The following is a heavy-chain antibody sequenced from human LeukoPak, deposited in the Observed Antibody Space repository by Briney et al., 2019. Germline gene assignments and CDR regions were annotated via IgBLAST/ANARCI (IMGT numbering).Heavy chain of an antibody. D-gene: IGHD2-2*01. J-gene: IGHJ5*02. V-gene: IGHV3-74*01. CDR1: GFTVSSNY. Sequence: GGSLRLSCAASGFTVSSNYMSWVRQAPGKGLVWVSRINSDGSSTSYADSVKGRFTISRDNAKNTLYLQMNSLRAEDTAVYYCAREARHDIVVVPAAMSEWFDPWGQGTLVTVSS. CDR3: AREARHDIVVVPAAMSEWFDP. CDR2: INSDGSST.